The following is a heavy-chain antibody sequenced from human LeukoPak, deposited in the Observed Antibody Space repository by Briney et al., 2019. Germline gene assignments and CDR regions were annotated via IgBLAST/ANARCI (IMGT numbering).Heavy chain of an antibody. CDR3: AKGYNWNYDNWFDP. J-gene: IGHJ5*02. Sequence: AGGSLRLSCAASGFIFSGYAMSWVRQAPGKGLEWVSGISGGGGSTYYADSVKGRFTISRDNSKNALYLQMNSLRAEDTAVYYCAKGYNWNYDNWFDPWGQGTLVTVSS. D-gene: IGHD1-7*01. CDR2: ISGGGGST. CDR1: GFIFSGYA. V-gene: IGHV3-23*01.